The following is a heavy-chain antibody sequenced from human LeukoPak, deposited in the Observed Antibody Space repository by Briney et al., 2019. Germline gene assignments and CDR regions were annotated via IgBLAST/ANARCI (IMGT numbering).Heavy chain of an antibody. CDR3: ARGRAVAGTRYYYYGMDV. Sequence: PLETLSFTCAVYGGSFSGYYWSWIRQPPGKGLEWIGEINHSGSTNYNPSLKSRVTISVDTSKNQFSLKLSSVTAADTAVYYCARGRAVAGTRYYYYGMDVWGKGTTVTVSS. CDR2: INHSGST. CDR1: GGSFSGYY. D-gene: IGHD6-19*01. V-gene: IGHV4-34*01. J-gene: IGHJ6*04.